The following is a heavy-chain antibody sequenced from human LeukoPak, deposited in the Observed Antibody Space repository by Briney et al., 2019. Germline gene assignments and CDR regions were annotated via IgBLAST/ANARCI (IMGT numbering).Heavy chain of an antibody. D-gene: IGHD4-17*01. CDR1: GLTVSSNY. Sequence: GVSLRLSCAASGLTVSSNYMSWVSQAPGKGLEWVSAISGSGGSTYYADSVKGRFTISRDNSKNTLYLQMNSLRAEDTAVYYCAKDAWTYGDYIDYWGQGTLVTVSS. V-gene: IGHV3-23*01. CDR3: AKDAWTYGDYIDY. CDR2: ISGSGGST. J-gene: IGHJ4*02.